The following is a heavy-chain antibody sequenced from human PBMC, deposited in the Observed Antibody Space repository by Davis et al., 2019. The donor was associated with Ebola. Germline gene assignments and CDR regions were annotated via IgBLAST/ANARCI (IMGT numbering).Heavy chain of an antibody. V-gene: IGHV1-2*06. J-gene: IGHJ3*02. CDR2: INPNSGGT. D-gene: IGHD6-13*01. CDR3: ARVRQQLVDDGFDM. Sequence: ASVKVSCKASGYTFTGYYMHWVRQAPGQGLEWMGRINPNSGGTNYAQKFQGRVTMTRDTSISTAYMQLSSLESEDTAVYYCARVRQQLVDDGFDMWGQGTLVTVSS. CDR1: GYTFTGYY.